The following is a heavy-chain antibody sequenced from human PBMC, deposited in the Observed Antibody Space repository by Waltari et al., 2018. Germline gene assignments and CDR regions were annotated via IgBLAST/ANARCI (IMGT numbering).Heavy chain of an antibody. CDR1: GGSISSYY. V-gene: IGHV4-4*07. CDR2: IYTSGST. D-gene: IGHD3-3*01. CDR3: ARDGTIRVLEWSLWGDYYYYGMDV. Sequence: QVQLQESGPGLVKPSETLSLTCTVSGGSISSYYWSWIRQPAGKGLEWIGRIYTSGSTNYNPSLKSRGTRSVDTSKNQFSLKLSSVTAADTAVYYCARDGTIRVLEWSLWGDYYYYGMDVWGQGTTVTVSS. J-gene: IGHJ6*02.